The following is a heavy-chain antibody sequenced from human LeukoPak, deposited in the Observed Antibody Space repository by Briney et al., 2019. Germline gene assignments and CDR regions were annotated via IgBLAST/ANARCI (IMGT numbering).Heavy chain of an antibody. CDR1: GFTFSSYS. Sequence: GGSLRLSCAASGFTFSSYSMNWVRQPPGKGLEWVSYISSGSSTIYYADSVKGRFTISRDNAKNSLCLQMNSLRDEDTAVYYCARENIVVVTAIRDAFDIWGQGTMVTVSS. D-gene: IGHD2-21*02. J-gene: IGHJ3*02. CDR2: ISSGSSTI. CDR3: ARENIVVVTAIRDAFDI. V-gene: IGHV3-48*02.